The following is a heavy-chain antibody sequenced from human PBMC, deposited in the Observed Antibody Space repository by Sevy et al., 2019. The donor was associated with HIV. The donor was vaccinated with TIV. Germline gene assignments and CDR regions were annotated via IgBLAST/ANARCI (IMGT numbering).Heavy chain of an antibody. J-gene: IGHJ5*02. V-gene: IGHV1-18*01. CDR3: ARVGYYYDSRRGNWFDP. CDR2: ISAYNGNT. Sequence: ASVKVSCKASGYAFTSYGISWVRQAAGQGLEWMGWISAYNGNTNYAQKLHGRVTMTTDTSTSTAYMELRSLRSDDTAVYYCARVGYYYDSRRGNWFDPWGQGTLVTVSS. CDR1: GYAFTSYG. D-gene: IGHD3-22*01.